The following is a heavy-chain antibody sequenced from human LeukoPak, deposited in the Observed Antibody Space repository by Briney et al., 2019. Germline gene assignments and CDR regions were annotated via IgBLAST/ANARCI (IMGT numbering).Heavy chain of an antibody. CDR3: ARAPYGSLFDY. CDR2: IYYSGST. D-gene: IGHD3-10*01. Sequence: TSETLSLTCTVSGGSISSYYWSWIRQPPGKGLEWIGYIYYSGSTNYNPSLKSRVTISVDTSKNQFSLKLSSVTAADTAVYYCARAPYGSLFDYWGQGTLVTVSS. J-gene: IGHJ4*02. V-gene: IGHV4-59*01. CDR1: GGSISSYY.